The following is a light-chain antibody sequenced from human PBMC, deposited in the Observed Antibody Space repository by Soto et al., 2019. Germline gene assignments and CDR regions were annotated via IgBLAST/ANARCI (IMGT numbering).Light chain of an antibody. J-gene: IGKJ4*01. CDR2: GAS. CDR3: XQSYTTPVLT. V-gene: IGKV1-39*01. CDR1: QTIYRY. Sequence: IQMTQSPSSLSASVGDRVTITCRASQTIYRYLNWFQAKPGKAPKLLISGASNLHTGVPSRFSGSGSGTDFTLTISGLQPEDFATYYXXQSYTTPVLTFGGGTKVEVK.